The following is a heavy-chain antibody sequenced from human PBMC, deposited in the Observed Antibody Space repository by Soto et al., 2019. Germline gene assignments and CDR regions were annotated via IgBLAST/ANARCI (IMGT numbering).Heavy chain of an antibody. CDR1: GFSLSTSGVG. J-gene: IGHJ4*02. CDR3: AHAGDYDLLTFDH. V-gene: IGHV2-5*02. D-gene: IGHD4-17*01. CDR2: IYWDDDK. Sequence: SGPTLVNPTQTLTLTCTFSGFSLSTSGVGVGWIRQPPGKAPEWLALIYWDDDKRYSPSLKDRLAISKDTSSNQVVLTITNMDPGDTATYFCAHAGDYDLLTFDHWGPGTLVTVSS.